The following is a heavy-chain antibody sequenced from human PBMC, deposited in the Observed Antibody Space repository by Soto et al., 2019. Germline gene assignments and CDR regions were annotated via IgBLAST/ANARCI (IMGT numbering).Heavy chain of an antibody. V-gene: IGHV4-61*01. D-gene: IGHD3-3*01. CDR3: ARRSGNSGFWYFDL. Sequence: PSETLSLTCTVSGGSVSSGSCYWSWIRQPPGKGLEWIGYIYYSGSTNYNPSLKSRVTISIDTSKNQFSLELSSVTAADTAVYYCARRSGNSGFWYFDLWGRGTLVTVSS. CDR2: IYYSGST. CDR1: GGSVSSGSCY. J-gene: IGHJ2*01.